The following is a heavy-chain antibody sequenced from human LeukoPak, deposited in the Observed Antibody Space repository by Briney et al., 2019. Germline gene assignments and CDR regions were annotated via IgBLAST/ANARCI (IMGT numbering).Heavy chain of an antibody. CDR2: IDNNGST. D-gene: IGHD6-13*01. CDR1: GGSISSGGYY. J-gene: IGHJ5*02. CDR3: ARSSSGYSSSWGSNWFDP. Sequence: PSQTLSLTCTVSGGSISSGGYYWNWNRQPPGKGLEWIGYIDNNGSTNYNPSLKSRVTISVDTSKNQFSLKLRSVTAADTAVYYCARSSSGYSSSWGSNWFDPWGQGTLVTVSS. V-gene: IGHV4-61*08.